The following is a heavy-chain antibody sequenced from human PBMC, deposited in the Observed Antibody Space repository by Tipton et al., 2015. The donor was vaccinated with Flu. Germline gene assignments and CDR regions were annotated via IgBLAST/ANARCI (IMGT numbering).Heavy chain of an antibody. D-gene: IGHD1-26*01. Sequence: QVQLVQSGPEVKKPGTSVKVSCTASGYTFTGYYIHWVRQPPGQGLEWMGWIHPKSGGTNYAQNFQGSVTMTRDTSLRTAYMELNSLISDDTAVFYCVRGYSPWGWFDTWGQGTLVTVSS. V-gene: IGHV1-2*02. CDR1: GYTFTGYY. CDR3: VRGYSPWGWFDT. J-gene: IGHJ5*02. CDR2: IHPKSGGT.